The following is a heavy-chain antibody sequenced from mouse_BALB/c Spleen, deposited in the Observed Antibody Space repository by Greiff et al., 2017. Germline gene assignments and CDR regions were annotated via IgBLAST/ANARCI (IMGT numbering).Heavy chain of an antibody. J-gene: IGHJ2*01. V-gene: IGHV5-4*02. Sequence: EVKLVESGGGLVKPGGSLKLSCAASGFTFSDYYMYWVRQTPEKRLEWVATISDGGSYTYYPDSVKGRFTISRDNAKNNLYLQMSSLKSEDTAMYYCARDDLLDYWGQGTTLTVSS. CDR1: GFTFSDYY. CDR3: ARDDLLDY. CDR2: ISDGGSYT.